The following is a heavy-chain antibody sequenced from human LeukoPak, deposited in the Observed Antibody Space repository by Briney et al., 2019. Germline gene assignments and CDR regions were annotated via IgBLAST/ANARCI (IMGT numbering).Heavy chain of an antibody. CDR1: GGSISSYY. CDR2: IYYSGST. V-gene: IGHV4-59*01. CDR3: ARGRGGNKDAFDI. Sequence: SETLSPTCTVSGGSISSYYWSWIRQPPGKGLEWIGYIYYSGSTNYNPSLKSRVTISVDTSKNQFSLKLSSVTAADTAVYYCARGRGGNKDAFDIWGQGTMVTVSS. D-gene: IGHD2-15*01. J-gene: IGHJ3*02.